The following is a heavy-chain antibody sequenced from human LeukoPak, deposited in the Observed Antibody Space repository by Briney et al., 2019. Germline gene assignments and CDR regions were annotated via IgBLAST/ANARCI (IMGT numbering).Heavy chain of an antibody. CDR1: VYAFTHFY. V-gene: IGHV1-2*02. Sequence: ASVKVSCKASVYAFTHFYIHWVRQAPGQGLDWMGWINPNSGGTTYAQKFQGRVTMTTDTSISTAYLELNGLRSDDTAVYYCARALDYGSGSFSHWGQGAIVTVSS. D-gene: IGHD3-10*01. CDR2: INPNSGGT. CDR3: ARALDYGSGSFSH. J-gene: IGHJ4*02.